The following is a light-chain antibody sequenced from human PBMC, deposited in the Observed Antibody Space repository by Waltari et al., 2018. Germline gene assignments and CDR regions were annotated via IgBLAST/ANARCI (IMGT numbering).Light chain of an antibody. J-gene: IGKJ2*01. CDR2: AAS. Sequence: DIQLTQSPSFLSASVGDRVTITCRASQGIGTYLAWYQQKVGKAPKLLIYAASNLQSGVPSRFSGGGSGTEFILTISSLQPEDFATYYCQQLNSYTVTFGQGTKLEIK. V-gene: IGKV1-9*01. CDR1: QGIGTY. CDR3: QQLNSYTVT.